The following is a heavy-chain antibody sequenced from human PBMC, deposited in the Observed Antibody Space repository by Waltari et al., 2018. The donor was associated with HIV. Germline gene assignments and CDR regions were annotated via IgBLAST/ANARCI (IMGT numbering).Heavy chain of an antibody. Sequence: QMRLQESGPGLVKPSETLSLTCNVSGGSITSSSNFWGWIRQPPGKGLEWIGSIYHDGSMQHDSSLKDASLKSRVTISLDTSRNLFSLELTSVTATDTAIYYCASSYTYVVWGAFDTWGQGTLVTVSS. CDR3: ASSYTYVVWGAFDT. D-gene: IGHD3-16*01. V-gene: IGHV4-39*02. J-gene: IGHJ3*02. CDR2: IYHDGSMQHDSS. CDR1: GGSITSSSNF.